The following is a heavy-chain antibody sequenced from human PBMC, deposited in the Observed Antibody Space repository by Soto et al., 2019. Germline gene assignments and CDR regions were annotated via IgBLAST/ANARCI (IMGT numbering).Heavy chain of an antibody. Sequence: ASVKVSCKASGYTFTGYYMHWVRQAPGQGLEWMGWINPNSGGTNYAQKFQGWVTMTRDTSISTAYMELSRLRSDDTAVYYCARDQFDILTGYYPYYYYYGMDVWGQGSRVTVSS. D-gene: IGHD3-9*01. CDR2: INPNSGGT. V-gene: IGHV1-2*04. J-gene: IGHJ6*02. CDR1: GYTFTGYY. CDR3: ARDQFDILTGYYPYYYYYGMDV.